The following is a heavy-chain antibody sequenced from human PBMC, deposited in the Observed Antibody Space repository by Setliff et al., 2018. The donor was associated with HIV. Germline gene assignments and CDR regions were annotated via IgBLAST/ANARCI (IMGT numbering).Heavy chain of an antibody. D-gene: IGHD6-19*01. V-gene: IGHV1-46*01. Sequence: ASVKVSCKASGYTFATYYIHWVRQAPGQGLEWMGILNPSEGTTSFAQKFQGRVTMTRDTSTSTVYMDLSSLRADDTAVYYCVRGYRSAWNSWFDAWGQGTRVTVSS. CDR1: GYTFATYY. CDR3: VRGYRSAWNSWFDA. J-gene: IGHJ5*02. CDR2: LNPSEGTT.